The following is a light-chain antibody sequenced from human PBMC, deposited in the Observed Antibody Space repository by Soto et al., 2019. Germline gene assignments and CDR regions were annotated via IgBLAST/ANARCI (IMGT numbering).Light chain of an antibody. J-gene: IGKJ4*01. Sequence: EIVLTQSPGALSLSPWERATLSCRASQTVSDNYLAWYQQKPGQAPRLLIYGASTRATGIPDRFSGSGSGTDFTLTISRLEPEDFAVYYCQQYGGSPRVSFGGGTKVEIK. CDR3: QQYGGSPRVS. CDR1: QTVSDNY. V-gene: IGKV3-20*01. CDR2: GAS.